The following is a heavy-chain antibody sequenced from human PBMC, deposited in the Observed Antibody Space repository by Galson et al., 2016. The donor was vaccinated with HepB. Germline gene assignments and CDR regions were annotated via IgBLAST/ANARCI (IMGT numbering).Heavy chain of an antibody. CDR3: ARALNWNYRSRPYNWFDP. Sequence: SLRLSCAASGFTFSSYSMSWVRQAPGKGLEWVANIKQDGSEKYYVDSVKSRFTISRDNAKNTLYLQMNSLRAEDTAVYYCARALNWNYRSRPYNWFDPWGQGTLVTVSS. V-gene: IGHV3-7*04. D-gene: IGHD1-7*01. J-gene: IGHJ5*02. CDR1: GFTFSSYS. CDR2: IKQDGSEK.